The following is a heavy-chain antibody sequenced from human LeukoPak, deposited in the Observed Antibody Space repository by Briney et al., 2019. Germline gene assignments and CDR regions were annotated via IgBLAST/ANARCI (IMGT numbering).Heavy chain of an antibody. CDR2: INPNSGGT. CDR1: GYTFTGYY. D-gene: IGHD6-6*01. CDR3: ARGQASIAARPSDY. J-gene: IGHJ4*02. V-gene: IGHV1-2*02. Sequence: ASVKVSCKASGYTFTGYYMHWVRQAPGQGLEWMGWINPNSGGTNYAQKFQGRVTMTRDTSTSTAYMELSRLRSDDTAVYYCARGQASIAARPSDYWGQGTLVTVSS.